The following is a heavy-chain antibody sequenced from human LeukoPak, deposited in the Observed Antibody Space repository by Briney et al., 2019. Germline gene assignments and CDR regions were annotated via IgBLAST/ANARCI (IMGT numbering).Heavy chain of an antibody. CDR1: GFTFSNYG. Sequence: PGGSLRLSCVASGFTFSNYGMHWVRQAPGKGLEWVAFVRYDGSNKYYADSVKGRFTISRDNSKNTLYLQMNSLRAEDTAVYYCAKGPHYYDSSGYYYGWGQGTLVTVSS. J-gene: IGHJ4*02. CDR2: VRYDGSNK. CDR3: AKGPHYYDSSGYYYG. D-gene: IGHD3-22*01. V-gene: IGHV3-30*02.